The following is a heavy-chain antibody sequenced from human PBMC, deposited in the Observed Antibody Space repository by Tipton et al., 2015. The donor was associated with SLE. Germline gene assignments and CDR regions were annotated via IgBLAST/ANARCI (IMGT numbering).Heavy chain of an antibody. Sequence: TLSLTCSVSGGSITSNYWSWIRQSPGKGLDWIGYIYYSGTTNYNPSLKSRVTISVDTSKNQFSLKLTSVTAADTAVYYCARGPPFMEWERNWFDPWGQGTQVTVSS. V-gene: IGHV4-59*01. CDR1: GGSITSNY. CDR2: IYYSGTT. D-gene: IGHD3-3*02. J-gene: IGHJ5*02. CDR3: ARGPPFMEWERNWFDP.